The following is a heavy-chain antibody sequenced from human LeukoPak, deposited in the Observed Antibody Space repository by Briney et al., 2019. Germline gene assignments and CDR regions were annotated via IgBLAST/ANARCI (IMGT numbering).Heavy chain of an antibody. D-gene: IGHD5-18*01. CDR2: IYSGGST. J-gene: IGHJ5*02. V-gene: IGHV3-53*01. CDR1: GFTVSSNY. Sequence: GGSLRLSCAASGFTVSSNYMSWVRQAPGKGLEWVSVIYSGGSTYYADSVKGRFTISRDNSKNTLYLQMNSLRAEDTAVYYCAKDGYSYGYPFDPWGQGTLVTVSS. CDR3: AKDGYSYGYPFDP.